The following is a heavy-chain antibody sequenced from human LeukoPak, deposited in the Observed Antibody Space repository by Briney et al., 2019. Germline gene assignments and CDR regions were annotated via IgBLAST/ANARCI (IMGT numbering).Heavy chain of an antibody. Sequence: GASVKVSCKASGFTFTSSAVQWVRQACGQRLEWIGWIVVGSGNTNYAQKFQERVTITRDMSTSTAYMELSSLRSEDTAVYYCAADRPGGYCSSTSCYLPEFLSLTRQYYYYGMDVWGQGTTVTVSS. CDR2: IVVGSGNT. CDR1: GFTFTSSA. J-gene: IGHJ6*02. CDR3: AADRPGGYCSSTSCYLPEFLSLTRQYYYYGMDV. D-gene: IGHD2-2*01. V-gene: IGHV1-58*01.